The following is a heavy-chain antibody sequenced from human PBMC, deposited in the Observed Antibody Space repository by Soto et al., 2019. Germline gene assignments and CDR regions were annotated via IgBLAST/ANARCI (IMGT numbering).Heavy chain of an antibody. CDR1: GFTFSTDA. J-gene: IGHJ4*02. CDR3: AKRRGAGGHFDY. Sequence: PGGSLRLSCAASGFTFSTDAMGWVRQAPGKGLEWVSVVSIGGGTHSAYSVKVRFTVSRDNSTHTLSLQMTSLRADDTAVYYCAKRRGAGGHFDYWGQGALVTVSS. D-gene: IGHD2-15*01. CDR2: VSIGGGT. V-gene: IGHV3-23*01.